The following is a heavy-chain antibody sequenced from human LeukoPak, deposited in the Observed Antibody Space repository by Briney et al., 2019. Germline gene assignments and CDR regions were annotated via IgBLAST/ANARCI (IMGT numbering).Heavy chain of an antibody. CDR3: PRVGGVYYYDSSGYFDY. J-gene: IGHJ4*02. CDR1: GGTFSSYA. Sequence: SVKVSCKASGGTFSSYAISWVRQAPGQGLEWMGGIIPIFGTANYAQKFQGRVTITADESTSTAYMEPSSLRSEDTAVHYWPRVGGVYYYDSSGYFDYWGQGTLVTVSS. CDR2: IIPIFGTA. D-gene: IGHD3-22*01. V-gene: IGHV1-69*13.